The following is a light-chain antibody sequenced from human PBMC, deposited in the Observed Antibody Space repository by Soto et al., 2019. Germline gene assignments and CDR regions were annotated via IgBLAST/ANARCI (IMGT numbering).Light chain of an antibody. CDR3: QQRSNWPRT. Sequence: EIVITQSPATLSVSPGEGVTLSCRASQSVSSYLAWYPQKPGQAPRLLIYDASNRATGIPARFSGSGAGTEFTRTISSLEPEDFAVYYCQQRSNWPRTFGQGTKVDIK. CDR2: DAS. J-gene: IGKJ1*01. V-gene: IGKV3-11*01. CDR1: QSVSSY.